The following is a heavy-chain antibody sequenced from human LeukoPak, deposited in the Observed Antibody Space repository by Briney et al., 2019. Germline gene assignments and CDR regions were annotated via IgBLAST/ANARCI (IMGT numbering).Heavy chain of an antibody. CDR3: ARENVQLISYYYYYMDV. D-gene: IGHD1-1*01. J-gene: IGHJ6*03. V-gene: IGHV3-23*01. CDR1: GFTFNNYA. Sequence: GGSLRLSCTVSGFTFNNYAMAWARQAPGKGLEWVALISGDGDHSFYAESMQGRFTISRDNSKNTLYLQMNSLRAEDTAVYYCARENVQLISYYYYYMDVWGKGTTVTVSS. CDR2: ISGDGDHS.